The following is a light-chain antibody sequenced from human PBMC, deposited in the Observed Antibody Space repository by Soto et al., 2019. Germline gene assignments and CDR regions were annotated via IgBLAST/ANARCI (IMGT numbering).Light chain of an antibody. CDR3: QQRSKWPLT. CDR2: DAS. J-gene: IGKJ4*01. Sequence: EIVLTQSPATLSLSPGERATLSCRASESISSYLAWYQQRPGQAPSLLIYDASHRATGIPARFSGSGSGTDFTLTIDNLEPEDFAVYYCQQRSKWPLTFGGGTKVEI. CDR1: ESISSY. V-gene: IGKV3-11*01.